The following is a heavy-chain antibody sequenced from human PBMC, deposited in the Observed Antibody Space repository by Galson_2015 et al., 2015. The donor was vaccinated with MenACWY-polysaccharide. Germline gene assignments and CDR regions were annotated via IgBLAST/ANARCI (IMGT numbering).Heavy chain of an antibody. V-gene: IGHV3-21*01. CDR1: GFTFSSYS. D-gene: IGHD3-3*01. J-gene: IGHJ4*02. Sequence: SLRLSCAASGFTFSSYSMNWVRQAPGKGLEWVSSISSSSSYIYYADPVKGRFTISRDNAKNSLYLQMNSLRAEDTAVYYCARDSELDYDFWSGNYFDYWGQGTLVTVSS. CDR3: ARDSELDYDFWSGNYFDY. CDR2: ISSSSSYI.